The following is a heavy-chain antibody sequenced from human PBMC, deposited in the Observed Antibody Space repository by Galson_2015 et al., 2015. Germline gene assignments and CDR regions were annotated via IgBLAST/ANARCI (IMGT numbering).Heavy chain of an antibody. V-gene: IGHV3-30-3*01. J-gene: IGHJ6*02. CDR1: GFTFSSYA. CDR3: ARGLLWYEYGMDV. D-gene: IGHD3-10*01. CDR2: ISYDGSNK. Sequence: SLRLSCAASGFTFSSYAMHWVRQAPGKGLEWVAVISYDGSNKYYADSVKGRFTISRDNSKNTLYLQMNSLRAEDTAVYYCARGLLWYEYGMDVWGQGTTVTVSS.